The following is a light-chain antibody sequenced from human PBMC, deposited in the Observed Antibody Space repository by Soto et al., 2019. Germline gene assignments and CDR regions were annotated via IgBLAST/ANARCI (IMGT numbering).Light chain of an antibody. J-gene: IGKJ4*01. V-gene: IGKV4-1*01. CDR3: QQYYNTPLT. CDR2: WAS. Sequence: DIVMTQSPDSLAVSLGERATINCKSSQSVLYSSNNKNHLAWYQQKPGQPPKLVIYWASTRESGVPDRFSGSGSGTDFTLTISSLQAEDVAVYYCQQYYNTPLTFGGGTKVDIK. CDR1: QSVLYSSNNKNH.